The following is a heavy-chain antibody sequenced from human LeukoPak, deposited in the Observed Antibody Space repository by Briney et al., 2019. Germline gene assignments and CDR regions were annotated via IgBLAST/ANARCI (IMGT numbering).Heavy chain of an antibody. CDR1: GFTVSSNY. V-gene: IGHV3-48*01. CDR2: ISSSSSTI. CDR3: ARGAYYYED. D-gene: IGHD3-22*01. Sequence: PGGSLRLSCAASGFTVSSNYMSWVRQAPGKGLEWVSYISSSSSTIYYADSVKGRFTISRDNAKNSLYLQTNSLRAEDTAVYYCARGAYYYEDWGQGTLVTVSS. J-gene: IGHJ4*02.